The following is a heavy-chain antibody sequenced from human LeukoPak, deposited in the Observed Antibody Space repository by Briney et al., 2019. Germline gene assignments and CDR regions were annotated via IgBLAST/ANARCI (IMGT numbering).Heavy chain of an antibody. CDR3: ATGTATDYGAYTY. D-gene: IGHD4-17*01. Sequence: GASVKVSCKVSGYTLIDLSIHWVRQAPGKGLEWMGGSNLENGETIYVKWFQGRGTMTEDSSIDTAYMDLSSLTSEDTAVYYCATGTATDYGAYTYWGQGTLVTVSS. CDR1: GYTLIDLS. J-gene: IGHJ4*02. V-gene: IGHV1-24*01. CDR2: SNLENGET.